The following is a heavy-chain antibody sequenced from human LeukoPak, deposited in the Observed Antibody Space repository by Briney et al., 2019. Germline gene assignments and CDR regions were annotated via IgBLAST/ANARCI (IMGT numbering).Heavy chain of an antibody. CDR2: ISSWGETI. J-gene: IGHJ6*02. V-gene: IGHV3-48*03. CDR3: ASGVEAGKHYYGMDV. D-gene: IGHD6-13*01. CDR1: GLSFSRFE. Sequence: GGSLRLSCAASGLSFSRFEMNWVRQAPGKGLEWVSYISSWGETIYYADSVWGRFTISRDNAKNSLFLQMNSLRAEDTAVYYCASGVEAGKHYYGMDVWGQGTTVTVS.